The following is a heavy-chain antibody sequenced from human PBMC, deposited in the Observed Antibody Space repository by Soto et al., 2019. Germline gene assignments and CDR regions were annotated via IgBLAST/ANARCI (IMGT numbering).Heavy chain of an antibody. V-gene: IGHV3-53*01. J-gene: IGHJ6*02. CDR3: ARDRVYFSCGKVSYYGMDV. CDR1: GFTVSINY. CDR2: IDSGGNT. Sequence: EVQLVESGGGLIQPGGSLRLSCAASGFTVSINYMSWVRQAPGKGLEWVSVIDSGGNTYYADSVKGRFTISRDNSKNTLYLQMNSLRAEDTAVYYCARDRVYFSCGKVSYYGMDVWGQGTTVTVSS. D-gene: IGHD2-15*01.